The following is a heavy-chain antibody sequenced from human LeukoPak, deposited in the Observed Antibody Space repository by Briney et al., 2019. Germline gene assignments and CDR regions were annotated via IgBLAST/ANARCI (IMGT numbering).Heavy chain of an antibody. Sequence: SETLSLTCTVSGGAISSSSYYWGRGPQPPGKGLVWIGSFYYSGATYYNPTLKSRVTIPVDTSKHRFSLIVTSVTAADTAVYYCAIIVVPAAISNWGQGTLVTVSS. J-gene: IGHJ4*02. CDR2: FYYSGAT. CDR3: AIIVVPAAISN. CDR1: GGAISSSSYY. V-gene: IGHV4-39*07. D-gene: IGHD2-2*02.